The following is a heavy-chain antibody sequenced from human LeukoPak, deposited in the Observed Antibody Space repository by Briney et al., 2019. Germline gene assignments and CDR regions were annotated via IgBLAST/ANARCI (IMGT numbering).Heavy chain of an antibody. CDR1: GFTFSSYA. V-gene: IGHV3-30*04. CDR2: ISYDGSNK. Sequence: GGSLGLSCAASGFTFSSYAMHWVRQAPGKGLEWVAVISYDGSNKYYADSVKGRFTISRDNSKNTLYLQMNSLRAEDTAVYYCARDILTGHSIYYYGMDVWGQGTTVTVSS. CDR3: ARDILTGHSIYYYGMDV. J-gene: IGHJ6*02. D-gene: IGHD3-9*01.